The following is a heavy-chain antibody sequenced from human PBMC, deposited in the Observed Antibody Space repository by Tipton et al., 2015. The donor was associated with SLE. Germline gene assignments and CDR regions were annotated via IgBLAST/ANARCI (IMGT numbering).Heavy chain of an antibody. D-gene: IGHD2-15*01. Sequence: TLSLTCTVSGGSISSYYWSWIRQHPGKGLEWIGYIYYSGSTYYNPSLKSRVTISVDTSKNQFSLKLSSVTAADTAVYYCARVVGSYNWFDPWGQGTLVTVSS. CDR1: GGSISSYY. CDR2: IYYSGST. CDR3: ARVVGSYNWFDP. J-gene: IGHJ5*02. V-gene: IGHV4-59*12.